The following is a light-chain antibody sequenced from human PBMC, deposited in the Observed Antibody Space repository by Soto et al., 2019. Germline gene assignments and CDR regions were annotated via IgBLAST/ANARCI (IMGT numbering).Light chain of an antibody. J-gene: IGKJ1*01. CDR3: QQYGSSPPFT. Sequence: EIVLTQSPGTLPLSPGERATLSCRASQSVSSSYLAWYQQKPGQAPRLLIYGASSRATGIPDRFGGSGSGTDFTLTISRLEPEDFAVYYCQQYGSSPPFTFGQGTKVDIK. CDR1: QSVSSSY. V-gene: IGKV3-20*01. CDR2: GAS.